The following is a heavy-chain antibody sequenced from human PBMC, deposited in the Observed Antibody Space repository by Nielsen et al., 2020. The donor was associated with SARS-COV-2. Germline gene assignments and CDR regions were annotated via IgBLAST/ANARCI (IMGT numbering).Heavy chain of an antibody. CDR3: AREGRDLPLDY. J-gene: IGHJ4*02. Sequence: GVLKISCGASGFTISSSFMSWVRQAAGKGLDWVSVIYTDGSTSHADSVKGRFTISRDNSKNTLYLQMNSLRAEDTAVYYCAREGRDLPLDYWGQGVLVTVSS. CDR2: IYTDGST. D-gene: IGHD5-24*01. CDR1: GFTISSSF. V-gene: IGHV3-66*01.